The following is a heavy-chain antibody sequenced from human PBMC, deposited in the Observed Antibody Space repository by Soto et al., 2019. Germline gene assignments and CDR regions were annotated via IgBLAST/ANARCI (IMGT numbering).Heavy chain of an antibody. J-gene: IGHJ4*02. V-gene: IGHV3-30-3*01. D-gene: IGHD6-19*01. CDR2: ISGDGGNK. CDR3: ARRLTSTVSALGY. CDR1: GLTFSSYA. Sequence: LRLSCTASGLTFSSYAVHWVRQAPGKGLEWVSVISGDGGNKYFAESVRGRFLISRDNSKNTVYPQMNSLRHEDTAVYFCARRLTSTVSALGYWGQGTLVTVSS.